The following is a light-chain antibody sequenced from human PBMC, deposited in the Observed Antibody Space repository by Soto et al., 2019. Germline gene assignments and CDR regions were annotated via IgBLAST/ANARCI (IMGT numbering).Light chain of an antibody. CDR2: EVT. CDR3: CSYTTSSTLV. Sequence: QSVLTQPASVSGSPGQSITISCTGTSGDIGSYNRVSWYQQHPGKAPKLIIYEVTDRPSGVSNRFSGSKSGNTASLTISGLQAEDEADYFCCSYTTSSTLVCGTGTKVTVL. V-gene: IGLV2-14*01. CDR1: SGDIGSYNR. J-gene: IGLJ1*01.